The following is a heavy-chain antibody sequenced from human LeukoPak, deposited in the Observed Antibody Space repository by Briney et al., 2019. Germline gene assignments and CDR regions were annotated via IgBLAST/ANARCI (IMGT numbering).Heavy chain of an antibody. CDR3: ARESIAAAGSLYFDY. V-gene: IGHV1-2*02. J-gene: IGHJ4*02. CDR1: GYTFAGYY. Sequence: ASVKVSCKASGYTFAGYYMHWVRQAPGQGLEWMGWINPNSGGTNYAQKFQGRVTMTRDTSISTAYMELSRLRSDDTAVYYCARESIAAAGSLYFDYWGQGTLVTVSS. CDR2: INPNSGGT. D-gene: IGHD6-13*01.